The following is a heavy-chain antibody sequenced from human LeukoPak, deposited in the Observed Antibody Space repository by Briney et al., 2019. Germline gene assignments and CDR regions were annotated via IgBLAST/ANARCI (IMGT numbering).Heavy chain of an antibody. Sequence: GESLRLSCAASGFAFSNNYVSWVRQAPGKGLEWVSLIHGGGTTYYSDSVKGRFTISTDTSQNTVYLQMNSLRAEDTAVYYCARAPYYGGNGGQWGRGTLVTVSS. D-gene: IGHD4-23*01. J-gene: IGHJ4*02. CDR2: IHGGGTT. V-gene: IGHV3-53*01. CDR1: GFAFSNNY. CDR3: ARAPYYGGNGGQ.